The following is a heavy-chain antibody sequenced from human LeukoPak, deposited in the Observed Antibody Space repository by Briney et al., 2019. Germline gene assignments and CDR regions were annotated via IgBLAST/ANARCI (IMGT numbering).Heavy chain of an antibody. V-gene: IGHV3-30*18. CDR3: AKRSSGSYYYFDY. CDR1: GFTFSNYG. Sequence: PGGSLRLSCAASGFTFSNYGMHWVRQAPGKGLEWVVVISYDGSNKYYIDSVKGRFTISRDNSKNTLYLQMNSLRAEDTAVYYCAKRSSGSYYYFDYWGQGTLVTVSS. CDR2: ISYDGSNK. D-gene: IGHD1-26*01. J-gene: IGHJ4*02.